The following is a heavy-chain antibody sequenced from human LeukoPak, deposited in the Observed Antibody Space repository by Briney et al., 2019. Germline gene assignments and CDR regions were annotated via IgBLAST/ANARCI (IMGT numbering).Heavy chain of an antibody. CDR1: GASISGYY. D-gene: IGHD7-27*01. Sequence: SETLPLTCRVSGASISGYYWSWIRQPPGKGLEWIGHMYYSGGTTYNPSLKSRVSISLDTSKKHFSLKLSSVTAADTAVYYCAGTGLFFDYWSQGTLVTVSS. J-gene: IGHJ4*02. CDR3: AGTGLFFDY. CDR2: MYYSGGT. V-gene: IGHV4-59*01.